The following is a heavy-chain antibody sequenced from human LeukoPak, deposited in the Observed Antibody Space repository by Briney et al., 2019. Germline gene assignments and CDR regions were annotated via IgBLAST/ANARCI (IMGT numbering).Heavy chain of an antibody. Sequence: GASVKLSCKASGYTFTAYYMHWVRQAPGQGLEWMGWINPHSGGTNLAQKFQGRVSMTRDTSITTAHMELSRLTSDDTAMYYCAREIPCSSSSCLDYWGQGTLVTVSS. CDR3: AREIPCSSSSCLDY. J-gene: IGHJ4*02. CDR1: GYTFTAYY. V-gene: IGHV1-2*02. CDR2: INPHSGGT. D-gene: IGHD2-2*01.